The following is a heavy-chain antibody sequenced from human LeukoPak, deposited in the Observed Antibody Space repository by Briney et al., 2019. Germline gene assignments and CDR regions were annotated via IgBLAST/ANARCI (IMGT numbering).Heavy chain of an antibody. CDR1: GFTFDDYA. J-gene: IGHJ4*02. CDR2: ISWNSGSI. Sequence: GRSLRLSCAASGFTFDDYAMHCVRQAPGKGLEWVSGISWNSGSIGYADSVKGRFTISRANAKTSLYLQMNSLRAEDTALYYCAKDISLTGYYRWFDYWGQGTLVTVSS. V-gene: IGHV3-9*01. D-gene: IGHD3-9*01. CDR3: AKDISLTGYYRWFDY.